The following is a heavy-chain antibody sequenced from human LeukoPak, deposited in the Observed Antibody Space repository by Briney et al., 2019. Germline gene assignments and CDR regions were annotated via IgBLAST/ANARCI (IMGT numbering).Heavy chain of an antibody. CDR2: IFWDEDD. D-gene: IGHD4-17*01. CDR1: GFSFSTSEVA. Sequence: SGPTLVKPTQTLTLTCSFSGFSFSTSEVAVGWIRQPPGKALEWLALIFWDEDDRYSPSLKNRLTITKDTSKTQVVLTMTSMDPLDTATYYCAHRRSYGDYDYWGQGTLVTVSS. V-gene: IGHV2-5*02. CDR3: AHRRSYGDYDY. J-gene: IGHJ4*02.